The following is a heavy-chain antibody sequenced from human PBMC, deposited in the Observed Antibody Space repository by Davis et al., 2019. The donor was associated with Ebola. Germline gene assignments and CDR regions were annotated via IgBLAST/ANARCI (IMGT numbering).Heavy chain of an antibody. J-gene: IGHJ5*02. CDR2: IKQDGSEK. CDR1: GFTFSSYG. Sequence: GGSLRLSCAASGFTFSSYGMHWVRQAPGKGLEWVANIKQDGSEKYYVDSVKGRFTISRDNAKNSLYLQMNSLRAEDTAVYYCARDPAERAAVFTNWFDPWGQGTLVTVSS. D-gene: IGHD6-13*01. V-gene: IGHV3-7*01. CDR3: ARDPAERAAVFTNWFDP.